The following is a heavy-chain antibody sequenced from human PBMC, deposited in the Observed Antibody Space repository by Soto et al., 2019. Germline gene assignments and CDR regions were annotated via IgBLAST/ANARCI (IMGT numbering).Heavy chain of an antibody. CDR3: ARDGSRRDSSGWC. J-gene: IGHJ4*02. CDR1: GGSISSGGYY. D-gene: IGHD3-22*01. Sequence: SETLSLTCTVSGGSISSGGYYWSWIRQHPGKGLEWIGYIYYSGSTYYNPSLKSRVTISVDTSKNQFSLKLSSVTAADTAVYYCARDGSRRDSSGWCWGQGTLVTVSS. CDR2: IYYSGST. V-gene: IGHV4-31*03.